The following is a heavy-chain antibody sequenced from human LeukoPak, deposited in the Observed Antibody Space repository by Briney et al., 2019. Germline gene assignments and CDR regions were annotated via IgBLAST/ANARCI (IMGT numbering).Heavy chain of an antibody. CDR1: GFTFSSYS. Sequence: GGSLRLSWAASGFTFSSYSVNWVRQAPGKGLEWVSYISSSSSTIYYVESVKGRFTISRDNAKNSLYLQMNSLRAEDTAVCYCAREIPYDEFSFDYWGQGTLVTVSS. V-gene: IGHV3-48*01. CDR2: ISSSSSTI. D-gene: IGHD5-12*01. J-gene: IGHJ4*02. CDR3: AREIPYDEFSFDY.